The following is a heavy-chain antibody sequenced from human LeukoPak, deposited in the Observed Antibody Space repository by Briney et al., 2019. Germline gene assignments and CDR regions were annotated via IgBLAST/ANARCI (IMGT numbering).Heavy chain of an antibody. CDR3: AKDGLAGRFDSSVPGIYDGLDV. J-gene: IGHJ6*02. D-gene: IGHD6-19*01. CDR1: GFMFSTYG. CDR2: ISYDGQNE. V-gene: IGHV3-30*18. Sequence: PGGSLRLSCAASGFMFSTYGMRWVRQAPGKGLEWVAVISYDGQNEYYGDSVRGRFTTARDNSKNTLHLQMNSLRREDTAMYYCAKDGLAGRFDSSVPGIYDGLDVWGQGTTVTVSS.